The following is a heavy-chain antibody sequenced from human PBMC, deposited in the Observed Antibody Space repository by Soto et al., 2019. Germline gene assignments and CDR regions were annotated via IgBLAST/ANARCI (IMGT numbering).Heavy chain of an antibody. D-gene: IGHD3-3*01. CDR2: ISGSGGST. CDR1: GHTFHSYA. Sequence: GGSLRLSCVASGHTFHSYAMSWVRQAPGKGLEWVSGISGSGGSTYYADSVRGRFTISRDDSKNTLYLQMNSLRAEDTAVYYCARDLNYDFWSGYYTETQSYYYYGMDVWGQGTTVTVSS. J-gene: IGHJ6*02. V-gene: IGHV3-23*01. CDR3: ARDLNYDFWSGYYTETQSYYYYGMDV.